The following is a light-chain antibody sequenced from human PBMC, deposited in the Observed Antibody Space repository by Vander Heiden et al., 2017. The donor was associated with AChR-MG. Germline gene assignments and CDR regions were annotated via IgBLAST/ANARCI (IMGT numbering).Light chain of an antibody. CDR1: SSNIGAVYD. J-gene: IGLJ2*01. Sequence: QSVLTPPPSVSGAPGQRVTISCTGSSSNIGAVYDVHWYQQLPGTAPKLLIYGNSNRPSGVPDRFSGSKSGTSASLAITGLQAEDEADYYCQSYDSSLSGVVFGGGTKLTVL. CDR3: QSYDSSLSGVV. V-gene: IGLV1-40*01. CDR2: GNS.